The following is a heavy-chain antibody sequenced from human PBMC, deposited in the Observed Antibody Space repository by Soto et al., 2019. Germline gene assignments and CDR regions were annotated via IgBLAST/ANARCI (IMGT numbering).Heavy chain of an antibody. V-gene: IGHV3-33*01. J-gene: IGHJ3*02. CDR1: VFTFSSYR. CDR3: ATDRTGYYGGFDS. CDR2: RWYDGSNK. Sequence: PGGSLRRSCAAAVFTFSSYRMHWVRQAPGKGLEWVAVRWYDGSNKYYADSVKGRCTISRDNSKNTLDLQMNSLIAEDTAVYYCATDRTGYYGGFDSCRQRTMFT. D-gene: IGHD3-22*01.